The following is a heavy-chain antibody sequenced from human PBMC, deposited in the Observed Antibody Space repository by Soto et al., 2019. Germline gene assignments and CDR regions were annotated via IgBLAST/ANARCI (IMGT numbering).Heavy chain of an antibody. CDR3: AREKYYYDSSGYTRPTSPPDY. V-gene: IGHV1-69*13. Sequence: GASVKVSCKASGGTFSSYAISWVRQAPGQGLEWMGGIIPIFGTANYAQKFQGRVTITGDESTSTVYMELSSLRSGDTAVYYCAREKYYYDSSGYTRPTSPPDYWGQGTLVTVSS. J-gene: IGHJ4*02. CDR1: GGTFSSYA. D-gene: IGHD3-22*01. CDR2: IIPIFGTA.